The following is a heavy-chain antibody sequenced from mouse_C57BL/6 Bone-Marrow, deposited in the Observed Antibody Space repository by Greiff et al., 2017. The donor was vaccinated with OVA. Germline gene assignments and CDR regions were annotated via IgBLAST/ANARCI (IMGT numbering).Heavy chain of an antibody. D-gene: IGHD1-1*01. V-gene: IGHV5-6*01. CDR1: GFTFSSYG. J-gene: IGHJ1*03. CDR3: ARHHYDGSSYGGYFDV. CDR2: ISSGGSYT. Sequence: EVQVVESGGDLVKPGGSLKLSCAASGFTFSSYGMSWVRQTPDKRLEWVATISSGGSYTYYPDSVKGRFTISRDNAKNTLYLQMSSLKSEDTAMYYCARHHYDGSSYGGYFDVWGTGTTVTVSS.